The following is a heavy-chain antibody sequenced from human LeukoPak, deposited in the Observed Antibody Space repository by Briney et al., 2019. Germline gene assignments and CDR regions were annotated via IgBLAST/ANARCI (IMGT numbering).Heavy chain of an antibody. J-gene: IGHJ4*02. V-gene: IGHV1-69*13. CDR3: ARYLIADQPTTEPYYFDY. CDR2: IIPIFGTA. D-gene: IGHD6-13*01. CDR1: GYTFTGYY. Sequence: GASVKVSCKASGYTFTGYYMHWVRQAPGQGLEWMGGIIPIFGTANYAQKFQGRVTITADESTSTAYMELSSLRSEDTAVYYCARYLIADQPTTEPYYFDYWGQGTLVTVSS.